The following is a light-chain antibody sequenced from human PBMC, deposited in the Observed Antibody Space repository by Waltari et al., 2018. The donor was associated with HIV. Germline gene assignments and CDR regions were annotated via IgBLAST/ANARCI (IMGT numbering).Light chain of an antibody. Sequence: QSALTQPPSASGSPGPSVTTSCTGTSSDVGGYDYVSWYQQHPGKAPKLMISEVNKRPSGVPDRFSGSRSGNTASLTVSGLQAEDEAHYYCSSYAGRNTLLFGGGTKLTVL. CDR3: SSYAGRNTLL. CDR1: SSDVGGYDY. J-gene: IGLJ2*01. CDR2: EVN. V-gene: IGLV2-8*01.